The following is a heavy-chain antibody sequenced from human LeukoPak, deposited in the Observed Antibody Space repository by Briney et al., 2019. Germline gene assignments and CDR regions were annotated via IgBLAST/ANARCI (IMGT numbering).Heavy chain of an antibody. CDR3: ARDLALKLNGMDV. J-gene: IGHJ6*02. Sequence: HPGRSLRLTCAASGFTFSSYAMHWVRQAPGKGLEWVAVISYDGSNKYYADSVKGRFTISRDNSKNTLYLQMNSLRAEDTAVYYCARDLALKLNGMDVWGQGTTVTVSS. D-gene: IGHD1-1*01. V-gene: IGHV3-30-3*01. CDR2: ISYDGSNK. CDR1: GFTFSSYA.